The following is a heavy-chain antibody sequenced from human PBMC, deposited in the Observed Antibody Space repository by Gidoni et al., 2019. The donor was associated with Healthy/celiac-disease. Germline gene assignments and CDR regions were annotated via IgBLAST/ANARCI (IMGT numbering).Heavy chain of an antibody. CDR2: IYYSGST. V-gene: IGHV4-61*01. Sequence: QVQLQESGPGLVKPSETLSLTCTVSGGSVSSGSYYWSWIRQPPGKGLEWIGYIYYSGSTNYNPSLKSRVTISVDTSKNQFSLKLSSVTAADTAVYYCARAIYNWNDVGDFDYWGQGTLVTVSS. D-gene: IGHD1-1*01. CDR3: ARAIYNWNDVGDFDY. J-gene: IGHJ4*02. CDR1: GGSVSSGSYY.